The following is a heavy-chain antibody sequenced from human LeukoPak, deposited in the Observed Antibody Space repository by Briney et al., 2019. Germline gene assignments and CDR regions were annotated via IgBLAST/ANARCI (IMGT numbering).Heavy chain of an antibody. Sequence: ASVKVSCKASGYTFTGYYMHWVRQAPGQGLEWMGWINPNSGGTNYAQKFQGRVTMTRDTSISTAYMELSRLRSDDTAVYYCATTIPRPYNWFDPWGQGTLVTVSS. D-gene: IGHD3-3*01. CDR2: INPNSGGT. CDR3: ATTIPRPYNWFDP. V-gene: IGHV1-2*02. CDR1: GYTFTGYY. J-gene: IGHJ5*02.